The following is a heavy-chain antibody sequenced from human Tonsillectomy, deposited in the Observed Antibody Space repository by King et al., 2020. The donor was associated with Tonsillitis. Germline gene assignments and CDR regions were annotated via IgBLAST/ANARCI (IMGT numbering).Heavy chain of an antibody. CDR2: ISGSGGRT. CDR3: TKDFSSAY. V-gene: IGHV3-23*04. J-gene: IGHJ4*02. Sequence: VQLVESGGGLVQPGGSLRLSCAASGFVFSDNAMTWVRQAPGTGLEWVSSISGSGGRTHYADSVKDRFTVSRDNSTNTLYLQMNTLRADDAAVYYCTKDFSSAYWGQGTLVTVSS. CDR1: GFVFSDNA. D-gene: IGHD6-6*01.